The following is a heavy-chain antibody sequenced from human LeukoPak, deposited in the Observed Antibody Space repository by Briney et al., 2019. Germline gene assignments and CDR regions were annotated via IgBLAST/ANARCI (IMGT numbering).Heavy chain of an antibody. CDR2: INPNSGGT. J-gene: IGHJ4*02. Sequence: ASVKVSCKASGYXXTXYYXXXXXXXXGXXXXXXXWINPNSGGTNYAQKFQGRVTMTRDTSISTAYMELSRLRSDDTAVYYCARGPLKYGSGVDYWGQGTLVTVSS. CDR3: ARGPLKYGSGVDY. V-gene: IGHV1-2*02. CDR1: GYXXTXYY. D-gene: IGHD3-10*01.